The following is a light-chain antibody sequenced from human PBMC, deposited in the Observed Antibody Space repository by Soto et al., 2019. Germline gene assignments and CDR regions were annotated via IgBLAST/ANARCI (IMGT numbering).Light chain of an antibody. V-gene: IGLV2-14*01. CDR3: SSYTSSSNL. J-gene: IGLJ1*01. CDR2: HVS. Sequence: QSVLTQPASMSVSPGQSITISFTGTSSDEGGYNYVSWYQQHPGKAPKLMNYHVSNRPTAASIRFSSSKSANTTSVTMSEPQAEDEADYYCSSYTSSSNLFGSGTMATVL. CDR1: SSDEGGYNY.